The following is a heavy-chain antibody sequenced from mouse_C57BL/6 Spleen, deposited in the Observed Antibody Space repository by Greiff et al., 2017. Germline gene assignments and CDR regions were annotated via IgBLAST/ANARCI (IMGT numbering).Heavy chain of an antibody. D-gene: IGHD2-2*01. V-gene: IGHV14-4*01. CDR3: TGYDVGDY. CDR2: IDPENGDT. CDR1: GFNIKDDY. Sequence: EVKLMESGAELVRPGASVKLSCTASGFNIKDDYMHWVKQRPEQGLEWIGWIDPENGDTEYASKFQGKATITADTSSNTAYLQLSSLTSEDTAVYYCTGYDVGDYWGQGTTLTVSS. J-gene: IGHJ2*01.